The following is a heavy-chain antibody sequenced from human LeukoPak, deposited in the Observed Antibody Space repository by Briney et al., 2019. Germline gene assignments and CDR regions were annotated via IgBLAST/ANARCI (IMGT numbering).Heavy chain of an antibody. CDR3: AREKANWGFYYYYYMDV. CDR2: IYTSGST. Sequence: PSETLSLTCTVSGGSISSYYWSWIRQPAGKGLEWIGRIYTSGSTNYNPSLKSRVTMSVDTSKNQFSLKLSSVTAADTAVYYCAREKANWGFYYYYYMDVWGKGTTVTVSS. J-gene: IGHJ6*03. V-gene: IGHV4-4*07. CDR1: GGSISSYY. D-gene: IGHD7-27*01.